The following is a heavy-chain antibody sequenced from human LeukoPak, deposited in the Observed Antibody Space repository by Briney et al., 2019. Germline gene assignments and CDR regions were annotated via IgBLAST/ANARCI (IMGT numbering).Heavy chain of an antibody. J-gene: IGHJ4*02. CDR1: GGSISSGDYY. CDR2: IYYSGST. CDR3: ASLFTAMVRD. V-gene: IGHV4-30-4*01. D-gene: IGHD5-18*01. Sequence: SETQSLTCTVSGGSISSGDYYWSWIRQPPGKGLEWIGYIYYSGSTYYNPSLKSRVTISVDTSKNQFSLKLSSVTAADTAVYYCASLFTAMVRDWGQGTLVTVSS.